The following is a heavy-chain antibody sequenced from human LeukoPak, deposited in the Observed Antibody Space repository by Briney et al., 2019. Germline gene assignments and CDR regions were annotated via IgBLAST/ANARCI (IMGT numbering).Heavy chain of an antibody. CDR3: ARDNSVGDNAWWFDP. Sequence: ASVKVSCKASGYTFTRHFMHWVRQAPGQGLEWMGIINPSGGSTTYAQKFQGRVTMTRDMSTSTVYMELSSLRSEDTAIYYCARDNSVGDNAWWFDPWGQGTLITVSS. CDR2: INPSGGST. CDR1: GYTFTRHF. D-gene: IGHD1-26*01. V-gene: IGHV1-46*01. J-gene: IGHJ5*02.